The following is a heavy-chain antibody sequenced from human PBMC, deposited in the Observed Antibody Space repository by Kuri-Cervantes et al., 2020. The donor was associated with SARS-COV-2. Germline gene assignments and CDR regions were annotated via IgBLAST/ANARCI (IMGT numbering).Heavy chain of an antibody. CDR3: ARATVGQAAYYYYYYMDV. Sequence: GESLKISCAASGFTFDDYAMHWVRQAPGKGLEWVSLISWDGGSTYYADSVKGRFTISRDNAKNSLYLQMNSLRAEDTAVYYCARATVGQAAYYYYYYMDVWGKGTRSPSP. V-gene: IGHV3-43D*04. D-gene: IGHD4-23*01. CDR1: GFTFDDYA. J-gene: IGHJ6*03. CDR2: ISWDGGST.